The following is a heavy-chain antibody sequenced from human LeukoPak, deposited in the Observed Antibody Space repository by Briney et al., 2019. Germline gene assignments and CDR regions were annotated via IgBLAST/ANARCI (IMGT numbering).Heavy chain of an antibody. Sequence: GGSLRLSCAASGFTFSSYWMSWVRQAPGKGLEWVANIKQDGSEKYSVDSVKGRFTISRDNAKNSLYMQMNSLRAEDTAVYYCARATGGYDDYDDYVPYYYYIDVWGKGTRVTVSS. CDR2: IKQDGSEK. J-gene: IGHJ6*03. V-gene: IGHV3-7*01. D-gene: IGHD4-17*01. CDR3: ARATGGYDDYDDYVPYYYYIDV. CDR1: GFTFSSYW.